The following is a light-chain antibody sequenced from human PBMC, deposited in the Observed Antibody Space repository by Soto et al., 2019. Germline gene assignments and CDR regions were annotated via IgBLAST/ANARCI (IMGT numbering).Light chain of an antibody. Sequence: QSVLTQPPYASGSPGQSVTISCTGTSGDVGGYNYVSWYQQHPGKAPKLMIYEVSKRPSGVPDRFSGSKSGNTASLTVSGLQAEDEADYYCSSYAGSNNPPYVFGTGTKVTVL. CDR3: SSYAGSNNPPYV. V-gene: IGLV2-8*01. CDR1: SGDVGGYNY. J-gene: IGLJ1*01. CDR2: EVS.